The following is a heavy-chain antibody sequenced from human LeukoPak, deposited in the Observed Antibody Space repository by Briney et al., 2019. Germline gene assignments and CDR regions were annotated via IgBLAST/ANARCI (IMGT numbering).Heavy chain of an antibody. CDR3: ARLPSIAAAWFDP. CDR1: GGSISSYY. D-gene: IGHD6-13*01. J-gene: IGHJ5*02. V-gene: IGHV4-59*08. CDR2: IYYSGST. Sequence: SETLSLTCTVSGGSISSYYWSWVRQPPGKGLEWIGYIYYSGSTNYNPSLKSRVTISVDTSKNQFSLKLSSVTAADTAVYYCARLPSIAAAWFDPWGQGTLVTVSS.